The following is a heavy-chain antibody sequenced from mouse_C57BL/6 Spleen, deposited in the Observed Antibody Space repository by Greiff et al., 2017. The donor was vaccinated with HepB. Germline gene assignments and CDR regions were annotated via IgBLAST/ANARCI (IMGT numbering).Heavy chain of an antibody. D-gene: IGHD2-14*01. CDR1: GYTFTSYW. V-gene: IGHV1-52*01. CDR2: IDPSDSET. CDR3: ARLGYCGRFAY. Sequence: VQLQQSGAELVRPGSSVKLSCKASGYTFTSYWMHWVKQRPIQGLEWIGNIDPSDSETHYNQKFKDKATLTVDKSSSTAYMQLSSLTSEDSAVYYCARLGYCGRFAYWGQGTLVTVSA. J-gene: IGHJ3*01.